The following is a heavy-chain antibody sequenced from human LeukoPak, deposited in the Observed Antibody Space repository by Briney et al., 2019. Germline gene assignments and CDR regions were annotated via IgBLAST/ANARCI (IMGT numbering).Heavy chain of an antibody. CDR3: ARDERYCGGDCYTPLYYYYMDV. CDR2: ISSSGSTI. Sequence: GGSLRLSCAASGFTFSDYYMSWIRQAPGKGLEWVSYISSSGSTIYYADSVKGRFTISRDNAKNSLYLQMNSLRAEDTAVYYCARDERYCGGDCYTPLYYYYMDVWGKGTTVTVSS. D-gene: IGHD2-21*01. CDR1: GFTFSDYY. J-gene: IGHJ6*03. V-gene: IGHV3-11*04.